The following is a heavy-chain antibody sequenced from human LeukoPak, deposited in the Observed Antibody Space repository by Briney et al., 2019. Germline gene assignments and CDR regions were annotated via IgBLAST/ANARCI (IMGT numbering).Heavy chain of an antibody. CDR2: IKQDGSEK. CDR1: GFTFSSYW. CDR3: ARDKMTGDSYFDY. Sequence: PGGSLRLSCAASGFTFSSYWMSWVRQAPGKGLEWVAHIKQDGSEKNYVDSVKGRFTISRDSAKNSLLLQMDGLRAEDAAVYYCARDKMTGDSYFDYWGQGTLVTVSS. V-gene: IGHV3-7*01. D-gene: IGHD7-27*01. J-gene: IGHJ4*02.